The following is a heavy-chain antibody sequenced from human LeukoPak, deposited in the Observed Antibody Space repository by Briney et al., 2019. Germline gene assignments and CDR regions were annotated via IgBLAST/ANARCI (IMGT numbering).Heavy chain of an antibody. CDR2: INHSGST. V-gene: IGHV4-34*01. Sequence: PSETLSLTCAVYGGSFSGYYWGWIRQPPGKGLEWIGEINHSGSTNYNPSLKSRVTISVDTSKNQFSLKLSSVTAADTAVYYCARDRGSIAARHFDYWGQGTLATVSS. CDR1: GGSFSGYY. D-gene: IGHD6-6*01. J-gene: IGHJ4*02. CDR3: ARDRGSIAARHFDY.